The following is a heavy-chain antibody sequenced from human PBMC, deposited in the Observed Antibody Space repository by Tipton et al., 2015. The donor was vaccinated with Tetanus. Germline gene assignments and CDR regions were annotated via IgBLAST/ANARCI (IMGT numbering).Heavy chain of an antibody. CDR3: ARRSLTNYGLDV. J-gene: IGHJ6*02. D-gene: IGHD1-1*01. Sequence: SLRLSCAASGFTSESHYMHWVRQTPGKGLVWISRINPDGRRTNYADSVKGRFTISRDHAKNPVYLQMNSLRAEDTAVYFCARRSLTNYGLDVWGQGTPVTVSS. V-gene: IGHV3-74*01. CDR1: GFTSESHY. CDR2: INPDGRRT.